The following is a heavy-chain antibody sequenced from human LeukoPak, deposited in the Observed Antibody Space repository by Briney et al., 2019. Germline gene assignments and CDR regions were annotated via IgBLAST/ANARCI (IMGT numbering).Heavy chain of an antibody. CDR1: GGSINSYY. D-gene: IGHD1-14*01. Sequence: SETLSLTCSVSGGSINSYYWNWIRQAPGQGLEWIGYIYYIGNTNYNPSLQSRVTISVDTSKNQFSLKLTSVTAADTAVYYCARAPEQDLIPRGFDFWGQGALVTVSS. CDR2: IYYIGNT. CDR3: ARAPEQDLIPRGFDF. J-gene: IGHJ4*02. V-gene: IGHV4-59*01.